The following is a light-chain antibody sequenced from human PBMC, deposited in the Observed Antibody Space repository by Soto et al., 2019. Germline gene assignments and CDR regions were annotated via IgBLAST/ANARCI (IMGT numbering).Light chain of an antibody. V-gene: IGKV1-9*01. CDR3: QQLNSYPLT. J-gene: IGKJ4*01. CDR1: QGISSY. CDR2: GAS. Sequence: DIQLTQSPSFLSASVGDRVTITCRASQGISSYLVWYQQKPGNAPKLLIYGASTLQSGVPSRFSGSGSGTEFTLTISSLQPEDFATYYCQQLNSYPLTFGGGTKVEIK.